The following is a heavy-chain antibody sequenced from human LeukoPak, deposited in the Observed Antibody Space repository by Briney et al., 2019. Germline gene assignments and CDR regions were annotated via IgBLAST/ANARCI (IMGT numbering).Heavy chain of an antibody. Sequence: PSETLSLTCTVSGGSISSYHWSWIRQPPGKGLECIGYIYYSGSTHYNPSLKSRVTISVDTSKNQFSLKLSSVTAADTAVYFCARARNYYDSSDYYLEGDAFDIWGQGTMVSVSS. CDR3: ARARNYYDSSDYYLEGDAFDI. V-gene: IGHV4-59*01. J-gene: IGHJ3*02. D-gene: IGHD3-22*01. CDR2: IYYSGST. CDR1: GGSISSYH.